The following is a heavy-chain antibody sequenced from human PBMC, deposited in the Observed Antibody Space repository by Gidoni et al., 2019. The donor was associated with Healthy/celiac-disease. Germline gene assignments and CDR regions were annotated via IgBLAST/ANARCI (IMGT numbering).Heavy chain of an antibody. J-gene: IGHJ6*02. V-gene: IGHV2-26*01. CDR1: GFSLSNARMG. D-gene: IGHD1-20*01. CDR3: ARIRRYNWNAGLYYYGMDV. CDR2: IFSNDEK. Sequence: QVTLKESGPVLVKPTETPTLTCPVSGFSLSNARMGVSWIRQPPGKALEWLAHIFSNDEKSYSTSLKSRLTISKDTSKSQVVLTMTNMDPVDTATYYCARIRRYNWNAGLYYYGMDVWGQGTTVTVSS.